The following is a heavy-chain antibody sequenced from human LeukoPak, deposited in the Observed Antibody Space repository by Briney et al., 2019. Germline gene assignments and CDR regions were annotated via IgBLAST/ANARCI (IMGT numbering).Heavy chain of an antibody. D-gene: IGHD1-26*01. CDR3: ARGTGGTYYPFDY. CDR1: GFTFSSNA. V-gene: IGHV3-23*01. CDR2: ISGSGGST. J-gene: IGHJ4*02. Sequence: GGSLRLSRSASGFTFSSNAMSWVRQAPGKGLEWVSAISGSGGSTYYADSVKGRFTISRDNSKNTLYLQMNSLRAEDTAVYYCARGTGGTYYPFDYWGQGTLVTVSS.